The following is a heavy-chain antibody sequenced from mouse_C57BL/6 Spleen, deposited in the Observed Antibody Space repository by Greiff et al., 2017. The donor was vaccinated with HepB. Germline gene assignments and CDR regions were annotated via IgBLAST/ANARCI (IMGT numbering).Heavy chain of an antibody. D-gene: IGHD1-1*01. Sequence: VKLVESGAELVRPGASVTLSCKASGYTFTDYEMHWVKQTPVHGLEWIGAIDPETGGTAYNQKFKGKAILTADKSSSTAYMELRSLTSEDSAVYYCTTYGSSPYYAMDYWGQGTSVTVSS. J-gene: IGHJ4*01. CDR2: IDPETGGT. CDR3: TTYGSSPYYAMDY. V-gene: IGHV1-15*01. CDR1: GYTFTDYE.